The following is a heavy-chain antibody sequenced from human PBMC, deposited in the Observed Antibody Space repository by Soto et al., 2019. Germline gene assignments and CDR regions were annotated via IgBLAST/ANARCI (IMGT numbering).Heavy chain of an antibody. CDR3: ARDQIRDY. CDR2: ITGTSSYI. J-gene: IGHJ4*02. V-gene: IGHV3-21*01. Sequence: GGSLRLSCAASGFTFSSYSMNWVRQAPGKGLEWVSYITGTSSYIYYADSVRGRFTISRDNSKNSLYLQMNGLRAEDTGVYYGARDQIRDYGGQGTLVTVSS. CDR1: GFTFSSYS. D-gene: IGHD3-16*01.